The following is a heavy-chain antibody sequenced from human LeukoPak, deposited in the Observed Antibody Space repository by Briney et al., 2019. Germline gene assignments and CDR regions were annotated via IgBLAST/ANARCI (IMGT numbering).Heavy chain of an antibody. Sequence: GGSLRLSCAASGFTLSYNNMNWVRQAPGKGLEWVSSISSSSSYIYFADSLKGRFTISRDDAKNSLYLQMISLRAEDTAVYYCARGWGSGWYYGYWGQGTLVTVSS. J-gene: IGHJ4*02. CDR1: GFTLSYNN. CDR3: ARGWGSGWYYGY. CDR2: ISSSSSYI. D-gene: IGHD6-19*01. V-gene: IGHV3-21*04.